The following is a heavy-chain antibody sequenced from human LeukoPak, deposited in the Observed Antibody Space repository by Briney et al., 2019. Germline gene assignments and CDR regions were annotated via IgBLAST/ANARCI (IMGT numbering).Heavy chain of an antibody. J-gene: IGHJ4*02. CDR2: ISAYNGNT. D-gene: IGHD2-2*01. V-gene: IGHV1-18*01. Sequence: ASVKVSCKASGYTFTSYGISWVRQAPGQGLEWMGWISAYNGNTNYAQKLQGRVTTTTDTSTSTAYMELRSLRSDDTAVYYCARDMGVVPAASRYGLPGYWGQGTLVTVSS. CDR1: GYTFTSYG. CDR3: ARDMGVVPAASRYGLPGY.